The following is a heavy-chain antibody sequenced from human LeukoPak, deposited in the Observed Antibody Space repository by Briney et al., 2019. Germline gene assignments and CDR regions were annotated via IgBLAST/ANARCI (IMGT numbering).Heavy chain of an antibody. D-gene: IGHD2/OR15-2a*01. Sequence: GGSLRLSCAASGFAFSSYSMNWVRQAPGKGLEWVSSISSSSSCRYYADSVKGRFTISRDNAKNSLYLQMNSLRAEDAAVSYCAEDNMKGYYMDVWGKGTTVTVSS. V-gene: IGHV3-21*01. CDR2: ISSSSSCR. CDR3: AEDNMKGYYMDV. J-gene: IGHJ6*03. CDR1: GFAFSSYS.